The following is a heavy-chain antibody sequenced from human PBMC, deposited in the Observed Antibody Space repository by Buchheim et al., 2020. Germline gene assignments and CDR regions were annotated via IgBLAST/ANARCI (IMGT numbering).Heavy chain of an antibody. CDR1: GFTFSSYE. D-gene: IGHD6-6*01. CDR2: ISSSGSSI. J-gene: IGHJ2*01. V-gene: IGHV3-48*03. CDR3: ARVDSSSSYWYFDL. Sequence: EVQLVESGGGLVQPGRSLRLSCAASGFTFSSYEMNWVRQAPGKGLEWVSYISSSGSSIYYADSVKGRFTISRDNAKNSLYLQMNSLRAEDTAAYYCARVDSSSSYWYFDLWGRGTL.